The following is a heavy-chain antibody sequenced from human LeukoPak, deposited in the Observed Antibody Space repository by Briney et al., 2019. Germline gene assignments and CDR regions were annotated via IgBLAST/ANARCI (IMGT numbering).Heavy chain of an antibody. CDR1: GGSFSGYY. CDR2: INHSGST. J-gene: IGHJ5*01. D-gene: IGHD3-9*01. V-gene: IGHV4-34*01. Sequence: PSETLSLTCAVYGGSFSGYYWSWIRQPPGEGLEWIGEINHSGSTNYNPSLKSRVTISVDTSKNQFSLKLSSVTAADTAVYYCVRDWDHFDFDSWGLGTLVTVSS. CDR3: VRDWDHFDFDS.